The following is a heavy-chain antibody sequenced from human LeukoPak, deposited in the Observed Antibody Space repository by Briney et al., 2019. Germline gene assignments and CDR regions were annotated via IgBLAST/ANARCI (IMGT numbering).Heavy chain of an antibody. CDR1: GYIFTDYY. CDR3: ARDPPGTTAFDL. Sequence: ASVRVSCKASGYIFTDYYMHWVRQAPGQGLEWMGWINPKSDGTKYAQNFQGRVTMTWDTSISTAYMEVSRLTSDDTAMFYCARDPPGTTAFDLWGQGTMVTVSS. V-gene: IGHV1-2*02. D-gene: IGHD1-1*01. J-gene: IGHJ3*01. CDR2: INPKSDGT.